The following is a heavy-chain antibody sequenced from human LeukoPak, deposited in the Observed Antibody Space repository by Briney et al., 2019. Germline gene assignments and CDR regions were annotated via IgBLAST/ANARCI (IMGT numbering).Heavy chain of an antibody. CDR2: INQDASEK. Sequence: GGSLRLSCTVTGLTFSGYWVNWVRQAPGKGLEWVANINQDASEKYYVESVKGRFAISRDNAKDSLYLQMNSLRAEDTAVYYCASYYYGSGTSFGYWGQGTLVTVSS. J-gene: IGHJ4*02. D-gene: IGHD3-10*01. V-gene: IGHV3-7*01. CDR3: ASYYYGSGTSFGY. CDR1: GLTFSGYW.